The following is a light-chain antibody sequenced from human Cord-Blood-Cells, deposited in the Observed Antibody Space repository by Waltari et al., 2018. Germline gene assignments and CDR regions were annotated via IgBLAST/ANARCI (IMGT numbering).Light chain of an antibody. V-gene: IGKV4-1*01. CDR2: WAS. CDR1: QSVLYSSNNKNY. J-gene: IGKJ1*01. CDR3: QTYYSTPPT. Sequence: DIVMTQSPDSLAVSLGERATINCKSSQSVLYSSNNKNYLAWSQQKPGTPPKLLISWASTRGSGVPARCRSSGSRSDCTHTLSSVQAGDVAVYYSQTYYSTPPTFGQGTKVEIK.